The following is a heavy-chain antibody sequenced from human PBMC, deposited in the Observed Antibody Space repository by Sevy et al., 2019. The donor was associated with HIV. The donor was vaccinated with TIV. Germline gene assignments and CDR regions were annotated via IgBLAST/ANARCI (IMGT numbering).Heavy chain of an antibody. CDR1: GFTFSSYG. D-gene: IGHD3-22*01. J-gene: IGHJ4*02. CDR3: ARGRAYYYDSSGKGYFDY. V-gene: IGHV3-33*01. Sequence: GGSLRLSCAASGFTFSSYGMHWVRQAPGKGLEWVAVIWYDGSNKYYADSVKGRFTISRDNSKNTLYLQMNNLRAEDTAVYYCARGRAYYYDSSGKGYFDYWGQGTLVTVSS. CDR2: IWYDGSNK.